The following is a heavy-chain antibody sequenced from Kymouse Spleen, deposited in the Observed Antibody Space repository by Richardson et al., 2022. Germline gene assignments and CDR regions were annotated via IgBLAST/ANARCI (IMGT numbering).Heavy chain of an antibody. Sequence: QVQLVESGGGVVQPGRSLRLSCAASGFTFSSYGMHWVRQAPGKGLEWVAVISYDGSNKYYADSVKGRFTISRDNSKNTLYLQMNSLRAEDTAVYYCAKAHIAVAGTGWFDPWGQGTLVTVSS. V-gene: IGHV3-30*18. CDR1: GFTFSSYG. CDR2: ISYDGSNK. D-gene: IGHD6-19*01. CDR3: AKAHIAVAGTGWFDP. J-gene: IGHJ5*02.